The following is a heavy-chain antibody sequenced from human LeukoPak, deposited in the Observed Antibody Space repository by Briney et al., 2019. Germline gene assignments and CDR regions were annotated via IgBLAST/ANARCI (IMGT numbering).Heavy chain of an antibody. CDR3: ARGPMVRGVINFDY. CDR2: INPNSGGT. CDR1: GYTFTGYY. V-gene: IGHV1-2*02. Sequence: ASVKVSCKASGYTFTGYYMHWVRQAPGQGLEWMGWINPNSGGTNYAQKLQGRVTMTRDTSISTAYMELSRLRSDDTAVYYCARGPMVRGVINFDYWGQGTLVTVSS. J-gene: IGHJ4*02. D-gene: IGHD3-10*01.